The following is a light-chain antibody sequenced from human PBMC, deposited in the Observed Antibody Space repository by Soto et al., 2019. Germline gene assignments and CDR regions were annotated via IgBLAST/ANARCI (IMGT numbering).Light chain of an antibody. CDR1: QDITTY. CDR2: DAS. Sequence: DGQLTQSPSSLSASVGDRVTITCQASQDITTYLPWYPQKPGKAPKFLISDASSLAPGVPSRFSGSGSGTDFSFTISSLQPEDSGIYYCQQYYDLPPLTFGGGSTVE. CDR3: QQYYDLPPLT. J-gene: IGKJ4*01. V-gene: IGKV1-33*01.